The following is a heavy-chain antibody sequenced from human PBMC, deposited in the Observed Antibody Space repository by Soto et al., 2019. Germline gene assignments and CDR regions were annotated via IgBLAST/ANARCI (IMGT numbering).Heavy chain of an antibody. CDR1: GFTFSSYG. CDR2: ISYDGSNK. D-gene: IGHD1-26*01. CDR3: AKMVGATDFDY. Sequence: VQLVESGGGVVQPGRSLRLSCAASGFTFSSYGMHWVRQAPGKGLEWVAVISYDGSNKYYADSVKGRFTISRDNSKNTLYLQMNSLRAEDTAVYYCAKMVGATDFDYWGQGTLVTVSS. V-gene: IGHV3-30*18. J-gene: IGHJ4*02.